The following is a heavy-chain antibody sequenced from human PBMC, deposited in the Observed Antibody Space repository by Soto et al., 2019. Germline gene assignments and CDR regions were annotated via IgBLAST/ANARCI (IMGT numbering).Heavy chain of an antibody. Sequence: SVKVSCKASGRTLRSHAINWVRQAPGQGLEWMGGIIPIFGSPNYAQKFQGRVTITADESTSTVYMELSSLRSEDTAVYYCARDGDVDTAMASYYYYGMDVWGQGTTVTVSS. CDR1: GRTLRSHA. CDR2: IIPIFGSP. CDR3: ARDGDVDTAMASYYYYGMDV. D-gene: IGHD5-18*01. V-gene: IGHV1-69*13. J-gene: IGHJ6*02.